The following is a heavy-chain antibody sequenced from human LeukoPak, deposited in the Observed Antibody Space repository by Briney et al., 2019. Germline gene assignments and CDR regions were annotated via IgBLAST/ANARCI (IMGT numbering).Heavy chain of an antibody. V-gene: IGHV3-23*01. CDR2: ITSNADT. J-gene: IGHJ3*01. CDR1: GFTFDKFA. CDR3: AKGDNFGRVADAFDS. D-gene: IGHD1-1*01. Sequence: PGGSLRLSCVASGFTFDKFAMSWVRQAPGKGLQWVSTITSNADTYYADSVKGRFSISRDNSRNTVSAQMHSLRADDTALYFCAKGDNFGRVADAFDSWGQGTMIIVSS.